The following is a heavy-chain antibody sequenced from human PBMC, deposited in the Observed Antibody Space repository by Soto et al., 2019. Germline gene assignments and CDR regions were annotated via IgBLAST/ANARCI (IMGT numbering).Heavy chain of an antibody. CDR1: GGSISSYY. CDR2: IYYSGST. CDR3: ARDGTGYYYGSGSYYNAGGMDV. Sequence: SETLSLTCTVSGGSISSYYWSWIRQPPGKGLEWIGYIYYSGSTNYNPSLKSRVTISVDTSKNQFSLKLSSVTAADTAVYYCARDGTGYYYGSGSYYNAGGMDVWGQGTTVTVSS. D-gene: IGHD3-10*01. J-gene: IGHJ6*02. V-gene: IGHV4-59*01.